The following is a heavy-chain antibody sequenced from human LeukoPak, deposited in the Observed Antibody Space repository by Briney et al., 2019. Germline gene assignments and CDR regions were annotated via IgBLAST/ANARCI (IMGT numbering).Heavy chain of an antibody. CDR1: GFTFSSYS. V-gene: IGHV3-21*01. J-gene: IGHJ6*03. CDR2: ISSSSSYI. Sequence: PGGSLRLSCAASGFTFSSYSMNWVRQAPGKGLEWVSSISSSSSYIYYADSVKGRFTISRDNAKNSLYLQMNSLRAEDTAVYYCARDSDVAYYYYYYMDVWGKGTTVTVSS. CDR3: ARDSDVAYYYYYYMDV. D-gene: IGHD3-16*01.